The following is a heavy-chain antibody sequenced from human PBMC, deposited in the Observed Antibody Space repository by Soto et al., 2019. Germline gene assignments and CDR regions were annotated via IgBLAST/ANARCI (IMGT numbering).Heavy chain of an antibody. CDR2: TYYRSKWYN. Sequence: SQTLSLTCAISGDSVSSNSATWNWIRQSPSRGLEWLGRTYYRSKWYNDYAVSVKSRITINPDTSKNQFSLQLSSVTPEDTAVYYCARRAGIAGRFDYWGQGTLVTVSS. J-gene: IGHJ4*02. D-gene: IGHD3-10*01. CDR1: GDSVSSNSAT. V-gene: IGHV6-1*01. CDR3: ARRAGIAGRFDY.